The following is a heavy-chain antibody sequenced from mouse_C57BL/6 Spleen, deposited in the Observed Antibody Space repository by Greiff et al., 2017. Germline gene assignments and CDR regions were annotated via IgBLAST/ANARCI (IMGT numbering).Heavy chain of an antibody. CDR2: ISGGGGNT. J-gene: IGHJ3*01. CDR1: GFTFSSYT. Sequence: EVMLVESGGGLVKPGGSLKLSCAASGFTFSSYTMSWVRQTPEKRLEWVATISGGGGNTYYPDSVKGRFTISRDNAKNTLYLQMSSLRSEDTALYYCARGAYYSNYDAWFAYWGQGTLVTVSA. D-gene: IGHD2-5*01. CDR3: ARGAYYSNYDAWFAY. V-gene: IGHV5-9*01.